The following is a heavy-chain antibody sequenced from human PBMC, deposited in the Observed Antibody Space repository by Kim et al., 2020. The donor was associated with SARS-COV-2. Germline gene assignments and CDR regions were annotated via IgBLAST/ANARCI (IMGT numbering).Heavy chain of an antibody. Sequence: GGSLRLSCAASGFTFSSYAMSWVRQAPGKGLEWVSAISGSGGSTYYADSVKGRFTISRDNSKNTLYLQMNSLRAEDTAVYYCAKGPLLRFLEWLFIPDNWFDPWGQGTLVTVSS. J-gene: IGHJ5*02. CDR3: AKGPLLRFLEWLFIPDNWFDP. D-gene: IGHD3-3*01. V-gene: IGHV3-23*01. CDR1: GFTFSSYA. CDR2: ISGSGGST.